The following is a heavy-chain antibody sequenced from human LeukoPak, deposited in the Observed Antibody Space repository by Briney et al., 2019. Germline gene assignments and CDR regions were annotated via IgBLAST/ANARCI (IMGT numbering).Heavy chain of an antibody. CDR3: AREPGVYCSGGSCYSYYYYYYMDV. Sequence: TSETLSLTCTVSGGSISSGSYYWSWIRQPAGKGLEWIGRIYTSGSTNYNPSLKSRVTISVDTSKNQFSLKLSSVTAADTAVYYCAREPGVYCSGGSCYSYYYYYYMDVWGKGTAVTVSS. D-gene: IGHD2-15*01. V-gene: IGHV4-61*02. CDR1: GGSISSGSYY. CDR2: IYTSGST. J-gene: IGHJ6*03.